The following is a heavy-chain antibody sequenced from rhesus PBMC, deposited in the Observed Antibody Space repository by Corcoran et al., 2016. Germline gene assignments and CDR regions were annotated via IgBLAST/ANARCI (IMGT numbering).Heavy chain of an antibody. CDR2: IYGSGGST. CDR1: GGSISSRNW. Sequence: QVQLQESGPAVVKPSETLSLTCAVSGGSISSRNWWSWIRRSPGKGLEWIGGIYGSGGSTEYNPSLKSRFTISIDTVMNPFSLKLSAVTAADTAVYYCARLTYGVTIFGRVPSYGFDSWGQGVVVTVSS. J-gene: IGHJ6*01. V-gene: IGHV4-93*02. D-gene: IGHD3-3*01. CDR3: ARLTYGVTIFGRVPSYGFDS.